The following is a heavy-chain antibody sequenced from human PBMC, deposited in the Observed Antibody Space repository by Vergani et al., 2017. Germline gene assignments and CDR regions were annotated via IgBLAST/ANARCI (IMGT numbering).Heavy chain of an antibody. CDR2: ISYDGSNK. J-gene: IGHJ1*01. D-gene: IGHD6-6*01. Sequence: QVQLVESGGGVVQPGRSLRLSCAASGFTFSSYGMHWVRQAPGKGLEWVAVISYDGSNKYYADSGKGRFTISRDNSKNTRYLQMNSLRAEDTAVYYCAKEASSSFVGWGQYFQHWGQGTLVTVSS. CDR1: GFTFSSYG. CDR3: AKEASSSFVGWGQYFQH. V-gene: IGHV3-30*18.